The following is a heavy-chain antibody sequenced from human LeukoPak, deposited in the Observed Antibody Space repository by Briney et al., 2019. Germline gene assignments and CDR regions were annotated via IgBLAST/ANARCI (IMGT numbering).Heavy chain of an antibody. Sequence: GGSLRLSCAASGFTFDNYAMSWLRQTPGKGPEWVSAINDGGGDTYHADSVKGRFTISRDNSKSTLYMQMYSLRGEDTAIYDCAKGSAAARPYYFDYWGQGALVTVSS. V-gene: IGHV3-23*01. CDR2: INDGGGDT. CDR1: GFTFDNYA. D-gene: IGHD6-13*01. CDR3: AKGSAAARPYYFDY. J-gene: IGHJ4*02.